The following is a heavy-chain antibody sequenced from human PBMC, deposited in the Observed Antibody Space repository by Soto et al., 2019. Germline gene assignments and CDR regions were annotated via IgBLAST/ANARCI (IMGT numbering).Heavy chain of an antibody. CDR2: IHHSGST. CDR3: ARDTGTYPYYFDY. J-gene: IGHJ4*02. Sequence: NPSETLSLTCTVSGGSISSGENFWNWIRQSPGKGLEWIGYIHHSGSTYYNPSLKSRLTISVDTSKNQISLKLNSVTAADTAVYYCARDTGTYPYYFDYWGQGTLVTVSS. V-gene: IGHV4-30-4*01. D-gene: IGHD1-26*01. CDR1: GGSISSGENF.